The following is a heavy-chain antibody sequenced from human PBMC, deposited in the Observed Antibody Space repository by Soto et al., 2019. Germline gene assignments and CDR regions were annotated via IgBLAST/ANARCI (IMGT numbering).Heavy chain of an antibody. CDR1: GFTFGSYA. CDR3: ARAGMIKDSFDS. CDR2: ISYDGSKK. Sequence: GVSLSLACAASGFTFGSYAIHWVRQAPGKGLEWVAFISYDGSKKCYADSVKGRFTLSRDNSENTLYLQMNSLRAEDTAVYYCARAGMIKDSFDSWGQGSLVTVSS. V-gene: IGHV3-30-3*01. D-gene: IGHD3-16*01. J-gene: IGHJ4*02.